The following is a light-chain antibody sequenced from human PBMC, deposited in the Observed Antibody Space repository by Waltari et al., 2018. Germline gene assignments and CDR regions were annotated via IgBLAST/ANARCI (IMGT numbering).Light chain of an antibody. Sequence: QLVLTQSPSASASLGASVKLTCTLSSGHSTNVIAWLQKRPERGPRYLMKVKSDGSHNKGDAIPDRFSGSSAGAEHYLTSSSLQSEDEADYYCQTGGHGTWVFGGGTKLTVL. J-gene: IGLJ3*02. CDR3: QTGGHGTWV. V-gene: IGLV4-69*01. CDR2: VKSDGSH. CDR1: SGHSTNV.